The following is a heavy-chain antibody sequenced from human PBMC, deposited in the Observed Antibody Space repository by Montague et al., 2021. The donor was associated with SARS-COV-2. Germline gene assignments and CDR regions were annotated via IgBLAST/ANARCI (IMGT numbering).Heavy chain of an antibody. J-gene: IGHJ4*02. CDR1: GYSISSGYY. Sequence: SETLSLICSVSGYSISSGYYWGRIRQPPGKGLEWIGNIYHSGGTYYSPSLKSRVTVSVDTSKNQFSLRLSSVTAADTAVYYCARWYYGSGSYPHWGQGTLVTVSS. CDR2: IYHSGGT. D-gene: IGHD3-10*01. V-gene: IGHV4-38-2*01. CDR3: ARWYYGSGSYPH.